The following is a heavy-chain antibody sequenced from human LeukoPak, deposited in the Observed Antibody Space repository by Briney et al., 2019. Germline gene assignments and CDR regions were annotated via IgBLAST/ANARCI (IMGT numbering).Heavy chain of an antibody. Sequence: SETLSLTCTVSGGSISSYYWSWIRQPPGKGLEWIGYIYYSGSTNYNPSLKSRVTISVDTSKNQFSLKLSSVTAADTAVYYCARQREYYGSGSPYCFDYWGQGTLVTVSS. J-gene: IGHJ4*02. CDR1: GGSISSYY. V-gene: IGHV4-59*08. CDR2: IYYSGST. D-gene: IGHD3-10*01. CDR3: ARQREYYGSGSPYCFDY.